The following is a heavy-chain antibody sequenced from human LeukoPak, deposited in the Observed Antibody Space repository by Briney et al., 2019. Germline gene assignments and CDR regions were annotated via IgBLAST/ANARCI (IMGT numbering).Heavy chain of an antibody. J-gene: IGHJ5*02. CDR1: GGSISSYY. CDR3: ARELSRYYDSSGYPEYNWFDP. V-gene: IGHV4-59*01. D-gene: IGHD3-22*01. Sequence: SETLSLTCTVSGGSISSYYWSWIRQPPGKGLEWIGYIYYSGSTNYNPSLKSRVTISVDTSKNQFSLKLSSVTAADTAVYYCARELSRYYDSSGYPEYNWFDPWGQETLVTVSS. CDR2: IYYSGST.